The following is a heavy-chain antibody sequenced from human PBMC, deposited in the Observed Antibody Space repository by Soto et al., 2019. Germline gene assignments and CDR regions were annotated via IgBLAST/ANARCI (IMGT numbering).Heavy chain of an antibody. V-gene: IGHV3-23*01. D-gene: IGHD3-3*01. CDR3: AKEGAVLQFLHGGAFQY. J-gene: IGHJ1*01. CDR1: GFIFSTYA. Sequence: EVQLLESGGGLGQPGGSLRLSCAASGFIFSTYAMSWVRQAPGKGLEWVSGISGRGGTTYYADSVKGRFTISRDNSKNTLYLQMNNLSAEDTAVYFCAKEGAVLQFLHGGAFQYWGQGTLVTVSS. CDR2: ISGRGGTT.